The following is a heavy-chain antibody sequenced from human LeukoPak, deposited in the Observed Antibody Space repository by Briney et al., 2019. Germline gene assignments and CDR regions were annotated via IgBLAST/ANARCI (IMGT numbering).Heavy chain of an antibody. CDR3: ARGARDYYDSSGYYTY. Sequence: ASVKVSCKASGYTFTGYYMHWVRQAPGQGLEWMGRINPNSGGTNYAQKFQGRVTMTRDTSISTVYMELSRLRSDDTAVYYCARGARDYYDSSGYYTYWGQGTLVTVSS. J-gene: IGHJ4*02. CDR2: INPNSGGT. V-gene: IGHV1-2*06. CDR1: GYTFTGYY. D-gene: IGHD3-22*01.